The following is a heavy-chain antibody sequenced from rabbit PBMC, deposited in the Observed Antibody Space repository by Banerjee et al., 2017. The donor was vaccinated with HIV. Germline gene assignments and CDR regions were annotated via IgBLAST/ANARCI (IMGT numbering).Heavy chain of an antibody. CDR1: GFDFTSNA. D-gene: IGHD6-1*01. V-gene: IGHV1S47*01. CDR3: ARSAYSTFGYHRL. Sequence: QEQLVESGGGLVQPEGSLTLTCTASGFDFTSNAMCWVRQAPGKGLEWIGCIGTGSVGSTYYASWVNGRFTISRGTSLYTVTLQLTSLTAADTATYFCARSAYSTFGYHRLWGPGTLVTVS. CDR2: IGTGSVGST. J-gene: IGHJ4*01.